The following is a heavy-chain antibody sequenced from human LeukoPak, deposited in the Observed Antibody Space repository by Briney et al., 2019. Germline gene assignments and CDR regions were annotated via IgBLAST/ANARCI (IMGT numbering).Heavy chain of an antibody. J-gene: IGHJ6*03. CDR1: GGSISSYY. CDR3: ARDDIVTRYMDV. Sequence: SETLSLTCSFSGGSISSYYWSWIRQPPGKGLEWIGYIYYSGSTNYNPSLKSRVIISIDTSKKQFSLKLRSVTAADTAVYYCARDDIVTRYMDVWGQGTTVTVSS. CDR2: IYYSGST. D-gene: IGHD5-12*01. V-gene: IGHV4-59*01.